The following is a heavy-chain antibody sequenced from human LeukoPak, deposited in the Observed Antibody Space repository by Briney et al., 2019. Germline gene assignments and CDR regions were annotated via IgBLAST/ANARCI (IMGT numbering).Heavy chain of an antibody. D-gene: IGHD1-7*01. V-gene: IGHV4-39*02. J-gene: IGHJ4*02. Sequence: SETLSLTCTVSGDSISTSNSYWGWIRQPPGKGLEWIGSIYYSGNTYYNASLKSRVTISVDTSKNQFSLKLTSVTAADTAVYYCARDLELRLWGQGALVTVSS. CDR3: ARDLELRL. CDR2: IYYSGNT. CDR1: GDSISTSNSY.